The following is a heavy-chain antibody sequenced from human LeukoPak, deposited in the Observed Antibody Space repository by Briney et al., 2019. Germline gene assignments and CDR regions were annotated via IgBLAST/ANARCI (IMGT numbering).Heavy chain of an antibody. J-gene: IGHJ3*02. Sequence: SETLSLTCTVSGGSISSYYWSWIRQPPGKGLEWIGYIYYSGSTNYNPSLKSRVTISVDTSKNQFSLKVRSVTAADTAVYYCARGSDWYGFFDIWGQGTMVSDSS. V-gene: IGHV4-59*01. D-gene: IGHD3/OR15-3a*01. CDR2: IYYSGST. CDR1: GGSISSYY. CDR3: ARGSDWYGFFDI.